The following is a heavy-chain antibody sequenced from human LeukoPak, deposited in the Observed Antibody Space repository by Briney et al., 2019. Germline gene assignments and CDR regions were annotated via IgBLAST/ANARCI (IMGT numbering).Heavy chain of an antibody. D-gene: IGHD2-2*01. CDR3: ASSIVIVPAAHFDY. CDR2: ISYDGSNK. V-gene: IGHV3-30*04. J-gene: IGHJ4*02. CDR1: GFTFSSYA. Sequence: GESLRLSCAASGFTFSSYAMHWVRQAPGKGLEWVAVISYDGSNKYYADSVKGRFTISRDNSKNTLYLQMNSLRAEDTAVYYCASSIVIVPAAHFDYWGQGTLVTVSS.